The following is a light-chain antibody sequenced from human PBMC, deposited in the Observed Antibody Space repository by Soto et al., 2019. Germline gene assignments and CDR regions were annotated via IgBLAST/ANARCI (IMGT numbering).Light chain of an antibody. J-gene: IGLJ3*02. V-gene: IGLV2-14*03. Sequence: QSVLTQPASVSGTRGQSITISCTGTSSDVGGYDYVSWYQHHPGKAPKLIIFDVSHRPSGVSNRFSGSKSGNTASLTISGLQAEGEADYYCNSYTSTTSRVFGGGTKVTVL. CDR3: NSYTSTTSRV. CDR2: DVS. CDR1: SSDVGGYDY.